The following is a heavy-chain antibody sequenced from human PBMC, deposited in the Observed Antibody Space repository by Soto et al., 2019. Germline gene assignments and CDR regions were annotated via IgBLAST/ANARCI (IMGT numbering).Heavy chain of an antibody. CDR1: GFTFSSYA. Sequence: PAGSLRLSCAASGFTFSSYAMSWVRQAPGKGLEWVSAISGSGGSTYYADSVKGRFTISRDNSKNTLYLQMNSLRAEDTAVYYCAKEGSGWLSYYYYGMDVWGQGTTVTVSS. D-gene: IGHD6-19*01. V-gene: IGHV3-23*01. CDR2: ISGSGGST. CDR3: AKEGSGWLSYYYYGMDV. J-gene: IGHJ6*02.